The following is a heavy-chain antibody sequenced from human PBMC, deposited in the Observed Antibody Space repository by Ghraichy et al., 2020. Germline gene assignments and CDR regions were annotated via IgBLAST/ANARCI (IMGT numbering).Heavy chain of an antibody. Sequence: GSLRLSCAASGFTFSGSAMHWVRQASGKGLEWVGRIRNKANSYATAYAASVRGRFVISRDDSKNTAYLQMNSLKTEDTALYYCTRCSSSTCPLDPWGQGTLVTVSS. D-gene: IGHD2-2*01. CDR3: TRCSSSTCPLDP. J-gene: IGHJ5*02. V-gene: IGHV3-73*01. CDR2: IRNKANSYAT. CDR1: GFTFSGSA.